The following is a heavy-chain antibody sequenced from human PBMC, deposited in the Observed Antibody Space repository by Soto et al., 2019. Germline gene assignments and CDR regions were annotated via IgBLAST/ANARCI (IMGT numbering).Heavy chain of an antibody. Sequence: EVQLLESGGGLVQPGGSLRLSCAASGFTFSSYAMSWVRQAPGKGLEWVSAISGSGGSTYYADSVKGRFTISRDNSKNTLYLKMSRLRTEDTAVYYCAKNLTTGDAFDIWGQGTMVTDSS. CDR3: AKNLTTGDAFDI. CDR2: ISGSGGST. V-gene: IGHV3-23*01. CDR1: GFTFSSYA. J-gene: IGHJ3*02. D-gene: IGHD1-1*01.